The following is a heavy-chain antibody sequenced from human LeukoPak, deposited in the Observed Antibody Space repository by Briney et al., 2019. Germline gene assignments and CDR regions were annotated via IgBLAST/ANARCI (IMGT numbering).Heavy chain of an antibody. Sequence: GASVKVSCKASGYTFTVHHIHWARQAPGQGLEWMGWINPNSGATNYAQRFQGRVTMTRDTSISTAYMELSRLTSDDTAIYYCARDHSAYPTHQDYWGQGTLVTVSS. J-gene: IGHJ4*02. CDR2: INPNSGAT. V-gene: IGHV1-2*02. D-gene: IGHD5-12*01. CDR3: ARDHSAYPTHQDY. CDR1: GYTFTVHH.